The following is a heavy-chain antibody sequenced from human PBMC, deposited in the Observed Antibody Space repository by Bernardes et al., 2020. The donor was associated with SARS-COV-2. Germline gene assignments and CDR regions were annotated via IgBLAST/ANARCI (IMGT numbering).Heavy chain of an antibody. Sequence: WGSLRLTCTVSGGSISSYYWAWIRQPPGKGLEWIGYIYYSGTTNYNPSLKSRVTISVDRSQNQFSLNLSSVTLEDTSVYYCARDLSHLVRRRFDLSGRCTRVTGSS. J-gene: IGHJ2*01. CDR1: GGSISSYY. V-gene: IGHV4-59*01. CDR3: ARDLSHLVRRRFDL. D-gene: IGHD3-10*01. CDR2: IYYSGTT.